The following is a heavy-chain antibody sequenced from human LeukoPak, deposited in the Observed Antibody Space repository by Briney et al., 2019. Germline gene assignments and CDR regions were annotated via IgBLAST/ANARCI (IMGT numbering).Heavy chain of an antibody. CDR1: GDSVSSNSAS. D-gene: IGHD1-26*01. CDR3: ARQSIVGATEGDPDAFDI. CDR2: TYYRSKWYN. Sequence: SQTLSLTCAISGDSVSSNSASWNWIRQSPSRGLEWLGRTYYRSKWYNDYAPSVKSRITINPDTSKNQLSLQLNSVTPEDTAVYYCARQSIVGATEGDPDAFDIWGQGTMVTVSS. V-gene: IGHV6-1*01. J-gene: IGHJ3*02.